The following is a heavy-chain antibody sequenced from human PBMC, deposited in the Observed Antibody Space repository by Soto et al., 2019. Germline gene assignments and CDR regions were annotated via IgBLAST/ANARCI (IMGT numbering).Heavy chain of an antibody. CDR2: MSYDGNKK. D-gene: IGHD2-2*01. J-gene: IGHJ4*02. Sequence: QVQLVESGGGVVQAGRSLRLSCVASEFTFKSYGVHWVRQAPGKGLAWVAVMSYDGNKKHYADSVRGRFTISSDNSKNTLYLQMNSLRTEDTAVYYCAKDSYRGDIVLTPAPYGNDYWGQGTLVTVSS. CDR3: AKDSYRGDIVLTPAPYGNDY. V-gene: IGHV3-30*18. CDR1: EFTFKSYG.